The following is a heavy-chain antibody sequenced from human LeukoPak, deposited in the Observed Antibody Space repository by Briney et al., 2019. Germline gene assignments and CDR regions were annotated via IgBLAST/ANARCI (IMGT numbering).Heavy chain of an antibody. V-gene: IGHV3-48*03. CDR2: ISSSGSTI. CDR1: GFTFSSYE. CDR3: AKDVRDGYTGHPNP. Sequence: GGSLRLSCAASGFTFSSYEMNWVRQAPGKGLEWVSYISSSGSTIYYADSVKGRFTISRDNSKNTLYLQMNSLRAEDTAVYYCAKDVRDGYTGHPNPWGQGTLVTVSS. D-gene: IGHD5-24*01. J-gene: IGHJ5*02.